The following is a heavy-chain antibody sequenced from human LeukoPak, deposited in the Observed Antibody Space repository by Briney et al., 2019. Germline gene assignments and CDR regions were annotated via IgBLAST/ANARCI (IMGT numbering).Heavy chain of an antibody. CDR2: IYYSGST. J-gene: IGHJ3*02. CDR1: GGSISSSSYY. Sequence: KSSETLSLTCTVSGGSISSSSYYWGWIRQPPGKGLEWIGSIYYSGSTYYNPSLKSRVTISVDTSKNQFSLKLSSVTAADTAVYYCATYGIAAALAAFDIWGQGTMVTVSS. CDR3: ATYGIAAALAAFDI. V-gene: IGHV4-39*07. D-gene: IGHD6-13*01.